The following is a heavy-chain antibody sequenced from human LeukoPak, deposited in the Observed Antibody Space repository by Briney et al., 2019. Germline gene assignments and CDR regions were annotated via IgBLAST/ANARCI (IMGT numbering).Heavy chain of an antibody. V-gene: IGHV3-7*01. CDR3: ASGYCTGTSCYGNYFDP. CDR1: GFTFSSYS. CDR2: IKQDGSEK. Sequence: GGSLRLSCAASGFTFSSYSMNWVRQAPGKGLEWVANIKQDGSEKYYVDSVKGRFTISRDNAKNSLYLQMNSLRAEDTAVYYCASGYCTGTSCYGNYFDPWGQGTLVTVSS. D-gene: IGHD2-2*03. J-gene: IGHJ5*02.